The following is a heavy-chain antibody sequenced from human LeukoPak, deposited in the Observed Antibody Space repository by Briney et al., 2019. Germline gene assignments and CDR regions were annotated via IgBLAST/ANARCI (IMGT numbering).Heavy chain of an antibody. CDR2: INHSGST. CDR1: GGSISSSSYY. CDR3: ARGQFWSGYSI. J-gene: IGHJ4*02. D-gene: IGHD3-3*02. Sequence: ETLSLTCTVSGGSISSSSYYWGWIRQPPGKGLEWIGEINHSGSTNYNPSLKSRVTMSVDTSKNQFSLNLSSVTAADTAVYYCARGQFWSGYSIWGQGTLVTVSS. V-gene: IGHV4-39*01.